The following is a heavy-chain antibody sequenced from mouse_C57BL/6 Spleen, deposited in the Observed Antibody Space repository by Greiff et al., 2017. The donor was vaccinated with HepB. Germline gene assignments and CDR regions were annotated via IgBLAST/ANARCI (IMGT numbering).Heavy chain of an antibody. V-gene: IGHV1-82*01. J-gene: IGHJ2*01. CDR3: ARGNDYDGYFDY. CDR2: IYPGDGDT. Sequence: VQLQQSGPELVKPGASVKISCKASGYAFSSSWMNWVKQRPGKGLEWIGRIYPGDGDTNYNGKFKGKATLTADKSSSTAYMQLSSLTSEDSAVYFCARGNDYDGYFDYWGQGTTLTVSS. D-gene: IGHD2-4*01. CDR1: GYAFSSSW.